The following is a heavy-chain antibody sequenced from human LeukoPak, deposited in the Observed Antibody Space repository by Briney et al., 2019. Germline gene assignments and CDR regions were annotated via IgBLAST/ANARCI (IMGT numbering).Heavy chain of an antibody. V-gene: IGHV4-30-2*01. D-gene: IGHD1-26*01. CDR1: GGSISSGGYS. J-gene: IGHJ4*02. CDR2: IYHSGST. Sequence: PSQTLSLTCAVSGGSISSGGYSWSWIRQPPGKGLEWIGYIYHSGSTYYNPSLKSRVTISVDTSKNQFSLKLSSVTAADTAVYYCARGRVGASGYWGQGTLVTVSS. CDR3: ARGRVGASGY.